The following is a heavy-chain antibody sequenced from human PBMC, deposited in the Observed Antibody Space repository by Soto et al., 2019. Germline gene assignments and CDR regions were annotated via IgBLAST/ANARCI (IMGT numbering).Heavy chain of an antibody. V-gene: IGHV5-51*01. J-gene: IGHJ4*02. D-gene: IGHD6-19*01. CDR2: IYPSDSDT. CDR1: GYTFSGYW. Sequence: PGESLKISCKGSGYTFSGYWIAWVRQMPGKGLERMGIIYPSDSDTRYSPSFQGQVTMSVDKSTNTASLQWSSLKPSDTATYYCARVLSSGWAGADYWGQGTLVTVSS. CDR3: ARVLSSGWAGADY.